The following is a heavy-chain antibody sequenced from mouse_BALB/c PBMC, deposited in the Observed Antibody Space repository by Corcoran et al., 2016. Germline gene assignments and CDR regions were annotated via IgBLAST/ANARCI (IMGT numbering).Heavy chain of an antibody. CDR2: IDPANGNT. J-gene: IGHJ1*01. CDR1: GFNIKDTY. V-gene: IGHV14-3*02. CDR3: ARWDWYFDV. Sequence: EVQLQQSGAELVKPGASVKLSCTASGFNIKDTYMHWVKQRPEQGLEWIGRIDPANGNTKYDPKFQGKATIIADTSSNTAYLQLSSLTSEDTAVYYCARWDWYFDVGGAGTTVTVSS.